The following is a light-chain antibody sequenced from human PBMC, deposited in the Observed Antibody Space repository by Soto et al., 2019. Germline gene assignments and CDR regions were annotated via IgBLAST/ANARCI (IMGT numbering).Light chain of an antibody. J-gene: IGKJ4*01. V-gene: IGKV3-11*01. CDR3: QQRSNWLT. CDR1: QSVSSY. CDR2: DAS. Sequence: VISQSPATLSVTPGERATLSCRASQSVSSYLAWYEQKPGQAPRILIYDASNSATGIPARFSGSGSGTDFTLTICRLEPEDFAVYYWQQRSNWLTSGGGTKEDIK.